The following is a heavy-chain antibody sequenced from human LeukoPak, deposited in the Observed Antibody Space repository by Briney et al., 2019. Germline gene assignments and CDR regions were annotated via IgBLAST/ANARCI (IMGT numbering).Heavy chain of an antibody. V-gene: IGHV4-39*01. CDR1: GGSISSANYW. Sequence: SETLSLTCIVWGGSISSANYWWGWIRQPPGRGLEWIGSISYSANTFYNPSLKSRVTISVDTSKNQFSLKLSSVTAADTAVYYCARHVHVVVAPFDYWGQGTLATVSS. D-gene: IGHD2-21*01. J-gene: IGHJ4*02. CDR3: ARHVHVVVAPFDY. CDR2: ISYSANT.